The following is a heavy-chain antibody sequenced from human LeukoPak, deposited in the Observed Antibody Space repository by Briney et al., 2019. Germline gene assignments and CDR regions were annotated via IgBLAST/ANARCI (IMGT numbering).Heavy chain of an antibody. CDR3: ARDFGYYDSSVGWFDP. J-gene: IGHJ5*02. CDR2: IWYDGSNK. Sequence: GRSPRLSCAASGFTFSSYGMHWVRQAPGKGLEWVAVIWYDGSNKYYADSVKGRFTISRDNSKNTLYLQMNSLRAEDTAVYYCARDFGYYDSSVGWFDPWGQGTLVTVSS. V-gene: IGHV3-33*01. D-gene: IGHD3-22*01. CDR1: GFTFSSYG.